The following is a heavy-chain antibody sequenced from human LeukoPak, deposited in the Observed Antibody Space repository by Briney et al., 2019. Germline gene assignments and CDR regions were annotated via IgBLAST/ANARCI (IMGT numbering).Heavy chain of an antibody. J-gene: IGHJ4*02. V-gene: IGHV3-48*03. CDR2: ICSSGNNI. CDR3: ARVTYAVPDY. Sequence: GGSLRLSCAVSGFTFSSYEMNWVRQAPGTGVEWGSYICSSGNNIYFADSVKGRFTISRDNAKNSLFLQMNSLRAEDTAVYYCARVTYAVPDYWGQGTLVAVSS. CDR1: GFTFSSYE. D-gene: IGHD2/OR15-2a*01.